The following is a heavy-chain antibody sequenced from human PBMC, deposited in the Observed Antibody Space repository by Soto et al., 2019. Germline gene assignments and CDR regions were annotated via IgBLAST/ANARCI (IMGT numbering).Heavy chain of an antibody. Sequence: PSQTLSLTCAISGYSVSSNSAAWNWIRQSPSRGLEWLGRTYYRSKWYNDYAVSVKSRITINPDTSKNQFSLQLNSVTPEDTAVYYCARGQRYSYGYYYYGMDVWGQGTTVTVSS. J-gene: IGHJ6*02. D-gene: IGHD5-18*01. CDR3: ARGQRYSYGYYYYGMDV. CDR2: TYYRSKWYN. CDR1: GYSVSSNSAA. V-gene: IGHV6-1*01.